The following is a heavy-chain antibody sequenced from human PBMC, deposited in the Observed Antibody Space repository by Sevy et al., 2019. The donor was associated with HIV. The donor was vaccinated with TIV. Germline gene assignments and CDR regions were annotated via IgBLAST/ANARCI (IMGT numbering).Heavy chain of an antibody. CDR3: ATDNSTYYYDSSGYYYFWAFDI. Sequence: ASLKVSCKVSGYTLTELSMHWVRQAPGKGLEWMGGFDPEDGETIYAQKFQGRVTMTEDTSTDTAYMELSSLRSEDTAVYYCATDNSTYYYDSSGYYYFWAFDIWGQGTMVTVSS. D-gene: IGHD3-22*01. J-gene: IGHJ3*02. V-gene: IGHV1-24*01. CDR2: FDPEDGET. CDR1: GYTLTELS.